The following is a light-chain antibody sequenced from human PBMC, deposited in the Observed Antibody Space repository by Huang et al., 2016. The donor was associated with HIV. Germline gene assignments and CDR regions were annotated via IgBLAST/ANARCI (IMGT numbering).Light chain of an antibody. V-gene: IGKV3-20*01. J-gene: IGKJ2*01. CDR1: QSLSISY. Sequence: EIVLTQSPGTLSLSPGETATLSCRSSQSLSISYLSCYQQKPGQAPSLLIYAASSRAAGIPDRFSGSGSGTDFTLSISRREPEDFAVYYCQQYASSPYTFGQGTKLEIK. CDR3: QQYASSPYT. CDR2: AAS.